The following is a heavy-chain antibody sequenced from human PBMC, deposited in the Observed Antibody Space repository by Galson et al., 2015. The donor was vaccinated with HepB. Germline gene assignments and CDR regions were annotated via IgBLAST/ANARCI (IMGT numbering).Heavy chain of an antibody. J-gene: IGHJ2*01. CDR3: ARDSTEDYWYFDL. Sequence: SLRLSCAASGFTFSSYTLHWVRQAPGKGLEWVAVISFDGSNKYYADSVKGRFTISRDNSKNTLYLQMNSLRAEDTAVYYCARDSTEDYWYFDLWGRGTLVSVSS. D-gene: IGHD2-2*01. V-gene: IGHV3-30*04. CDR2: ISFDGSNK. CDR1: GFTFSSYT.